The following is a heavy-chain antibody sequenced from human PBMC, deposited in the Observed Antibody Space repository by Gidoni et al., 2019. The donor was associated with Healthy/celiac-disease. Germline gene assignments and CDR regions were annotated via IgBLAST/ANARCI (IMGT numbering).Heavy chain of an antibody. V-gene: IGHV3-21*01. CDR2: ISSSSSYI. CDR3: ARGILSIAAAVSDY. CDR1: GFTFSSYS. J-gene: IGHJ4*02. D-gene: IGHD6-13*01. Sequence: EVQLVESGGGLVKPGGSLRLSCAASGFTFSSYSMNWVRQAPGKGLEWVSSISSSSSYIYYADSVKGRFTISRDNAKNSLYLQMNSLRAEDTAVYYCARGILSIAAAVSDYWGQGTLVTVSS.